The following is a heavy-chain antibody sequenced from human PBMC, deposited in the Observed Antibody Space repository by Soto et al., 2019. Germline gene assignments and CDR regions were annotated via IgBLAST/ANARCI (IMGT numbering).Heavy chain of an antibody. V-gene: IGHV4-4*02. CDR2: IQHSGST. CDR1: GVSISNNTW. CDR3: ARVRQGCSSTSCYFDP. D-gene: IGHD2-2*01. Sequence: SETLSLTCAVSGVSISNNTWRNWVRQPPEDRLEWIGEIQHSGSTNYNPSLKSRVTISVDKSKNQFSLKLNSVTAADTAVYYCARVRQGCSSTSCYFDPWGQGTLVTVSS. J-gene: IGHJ5*02.